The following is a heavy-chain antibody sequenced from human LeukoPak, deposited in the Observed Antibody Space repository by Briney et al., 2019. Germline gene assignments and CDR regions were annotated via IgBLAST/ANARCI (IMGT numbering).Heavy chain of an antibody. D-gene: IGHD3-22*01. CDR1: GGSFSGYY. CDR2: INHNGST. V-gene: IGHV4-34*01. J-gene: IGHJ4*02. CDR3: ARASKYYYDSSGYYAPFDH. Sequence: PSETLSLTCAVYGGSFSGYYWSWIRQPPGKGLEWIGEINHNGSTNYNPSLKSRVTISVDTSKNQFSLKLSSVTAADTAVYYCARASKYYYDSSGYYAPFDHWGQGTLVTVSS.